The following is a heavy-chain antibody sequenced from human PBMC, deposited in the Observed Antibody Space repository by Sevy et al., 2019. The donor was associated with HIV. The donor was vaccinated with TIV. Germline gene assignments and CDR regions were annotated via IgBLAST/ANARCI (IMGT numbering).Heavy chain of an antibody. CDR2: IKQDGSEN. Sequence: GGSLRLSCAASGFIFSSYWMSWVRQAPGKGLEWVANIKQDGSENYYVDSVKGRFTISRDNAKNSLYLRMNSLRAEDTAVYYCASAGDDYVAFDIWGQGTMVTVSS. D-gene: IGHD4-17*01. V-gene: IGHV3-7*01. J-gene: IGHJ3*02. CDR3: ASAGDDYVAFDI. CDR1: GFIFSSYW.